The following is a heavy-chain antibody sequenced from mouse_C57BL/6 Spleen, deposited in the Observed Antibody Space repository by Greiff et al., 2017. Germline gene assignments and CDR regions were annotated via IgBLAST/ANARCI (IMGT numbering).Heavy chain of an antibody. CDR3: AREPYYCGSSPYAMDY. Sequence: VQLQESGAELVKPGASVKLSCKASGYTFTSYWMHWVQQRPGRGLEWIGRIDPNSGGTKYNEKFKSKATLTVDKPSSTAYMQLISLTSEDSAVYYCAREPYYCGSSPYAMDYWGQGTSVTVSS. CDR1: GYTFTSYW. J-gene: IGHJ4*01. D-gene: IGHD1-1*01. CDR2: IDPNSGGT. V-gene: IGHV1-72*01.